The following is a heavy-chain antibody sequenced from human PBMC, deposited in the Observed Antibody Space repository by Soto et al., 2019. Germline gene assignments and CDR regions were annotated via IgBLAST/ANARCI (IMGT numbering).Heavy chain of an antibody. CDR3: ARSSLAPVLLWFGGSKAENWFDP. J-gene: IGHJ5*02. D-gene: IGHD3-10*01. V-gene: IGHV4-59*01. Sequence: SETLSLTCTVSGGSISSYYWSWIRQPPGKGLEWIGYIYYSGSTNYNPSLKSRVTISVDTSKNQFSLKLSSVTAADTAVYYCARSSLAPVLLWFGGSKAENWFDPWGQGTLVTVSS. CDR1: GGSISSYY. CDR2: IYYSGST.